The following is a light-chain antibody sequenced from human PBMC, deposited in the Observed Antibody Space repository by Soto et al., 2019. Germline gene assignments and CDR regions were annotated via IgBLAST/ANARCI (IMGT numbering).Light chain of an antibody. CDR1: TNDVGSYNL. Sequence: QSALTQPASVSGSPGQSITISCTGTTNDVGSYNLVSWYQQHPGKVPKLMVYEVTKRPSGVSDRFSGSKSGNTASLTISVPQAEDEADYYCCSHALTTTVLFGGGTKLTVL. V-gene: IGLV2-23*02. CDR2: EVT. CDR3: CSHALTTTVL. J-gene: IGLJ2*01.